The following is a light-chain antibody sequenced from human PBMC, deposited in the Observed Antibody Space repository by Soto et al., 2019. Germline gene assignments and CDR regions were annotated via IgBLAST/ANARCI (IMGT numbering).Light chain of an antibody. V-gene: IGLV1-47*01. J-gene: IGLJ2*01. CDR2: RNN. Sequence: QSVLTQPPSASGIPGQRVTISCSGSNSNIGPNYVFWYQQLPRMAPKLLIYRNNNPPSWTPDRFSGSKSGTSASLAIRGLPSEDEADYYCAAWDGSLSGVVFGGGTKLTVL. CDR3: AAWDGSLSGVV. CDR1: NSNIGPNY.